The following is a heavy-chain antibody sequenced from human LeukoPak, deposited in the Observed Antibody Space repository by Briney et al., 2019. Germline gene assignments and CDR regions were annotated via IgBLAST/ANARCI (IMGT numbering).Heavy chain of an antibody. CDR1: GFTFSDYY. CDR2: ISSSSSYT. J-gene: IGHJ4*02. CDR3: ARFKWLAGVDY. Sequence: GGSLKLSCAASGFTFSDYYMSWIRQAPGKGLEWVSYISSSSSYTNYADSVKGRFTISRDNAKNSLYLQMNSLRAEDTAVYYCARFKWLAGVDYWGQGTLVTVSS. D-gene: IGHD6-19*01. V-gene: IGHV3-11*03.